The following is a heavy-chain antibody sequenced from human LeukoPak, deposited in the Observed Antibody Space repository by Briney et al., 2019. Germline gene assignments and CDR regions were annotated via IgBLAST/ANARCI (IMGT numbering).Heavy chain of an antibody. D-gene: IGHD3-10*01. V-gene: IGHV3-7*03. CDR2: IKQDGSEK. CDR3: AKDDNYYGSGSYLGY. CDR1: GFTFSDYY. J-gene: IGHJ4*02. Sequence: PGGSLRLSCAASGFTFSDYYMSWIRQAPGKGLEWVANIKQDGSEKYYVDSVKGRFTISRDNAKNSLYLQMNSLRAEDTALYYCAKDDNYYGSGSYLGYWGQGTLVTVSS.